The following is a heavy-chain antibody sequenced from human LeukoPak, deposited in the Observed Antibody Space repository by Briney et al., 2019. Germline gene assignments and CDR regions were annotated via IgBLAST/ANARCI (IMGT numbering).Heavy chain of an antibody. V-gene: IGHV3-30*18. CDR1: GFTFSSYG. CDR3: AKDRSYYDSSGYCDY. CDR2: ISYDGSNK. D-gene: IGHD3-22*01. Sequence: SGGSLRLSCAASGFTFSSYGMHWVRQAPGKGLEWVAVISYDGSNKYYADSVKGRFTISRDNSKNTLYLRMNSLRAEDTAVYYCAKDRSYYDSSGYCDYWGQGTLVTVSS. J-gene: IGHJ4*02.